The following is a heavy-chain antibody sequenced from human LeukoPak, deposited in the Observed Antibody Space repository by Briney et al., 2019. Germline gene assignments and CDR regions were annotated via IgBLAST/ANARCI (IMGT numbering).Heavy chain of an antibody. CDR1: GGSISSYY. CDR3: ARDLGDYYGSGSYSPGWFDP. V-gene: IGHV4-59*12. J-gene: IGHJ5*02. CDR2: IYYSGST. D-gene: IGHD3-10*01. Sequence: SETLSLTCTVSGGSISSYYWSWIRQPPGKGLEWIGYIYYSGSTNYNPSLKSRVTISVDTSKNQFSLKLSSVTAADTAVYYCARDLGDYYGSGSYSPGWFDPWGQGTLVTVSS.